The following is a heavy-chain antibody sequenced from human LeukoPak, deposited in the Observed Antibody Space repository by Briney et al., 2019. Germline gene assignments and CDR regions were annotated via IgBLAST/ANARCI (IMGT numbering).Heavy chain of an antibody. CDR2: ISLSGSTI. V-gene: IGHV3-11*01. J-gene: IGHJ4*02. CDR1: GFYFRDFY. CDR3: AREASCSSTTCYFDY. D-gene: IGHD2-2*01. Sequence: GGSLRLSCAASGFYFRDFYMSWIRQAPGKGLEWLSSISLSGSTITYAASVKGRVTVSRDNAKNSVVLHILSLRADDTAVYYCAREASCSSTTCYFDYWGQGTLVTVSS.